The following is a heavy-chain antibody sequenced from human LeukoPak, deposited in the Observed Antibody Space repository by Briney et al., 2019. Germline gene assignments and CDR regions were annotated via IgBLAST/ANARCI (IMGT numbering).Heavy chain of an antibody. CDR1: GFTFSSYA. V-gene: IGHV3-23*01. J-gene: IGHJ6*03. CDR3: AKGSGAIFGVVIFYYYYMDV. CDR2: ISGSGGST. Sequence: GGSLRLSCAASGFTFSSYAMSWVRQAPGKGLEWVSAISGSGGSTYYADSVKGRFTISRDNSKNTLYLQMNSLRAEDTAVYYCAKGSGAIFGVVIFYYYYMDVWGKGTTVTVSS. D-gene: IGHD3-3*01.